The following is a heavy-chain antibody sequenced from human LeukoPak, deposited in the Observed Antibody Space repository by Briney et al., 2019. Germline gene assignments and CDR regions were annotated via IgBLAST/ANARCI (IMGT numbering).Heavy chain of an antibody. V-gene: IGHV3-23*01. J-gene: IGHJ6*02. CDR3: AKDLDSSGRYGRSYYYYGMDV. Sequence: GGSLRLSCAASGFTFSSYAMSWVRQAPGKGLEWVSAISGSGGSTYYADSVKGRFTISRDNSKNTLYLQMNSLRAEDTAVYYCAKDLDSSGRYGRSYYYYGMDVWGQGTTVTVSS. CDR2: ISGSGGST. D-gene: IGHD6-19*01. CDR1: GFTFSSYA.